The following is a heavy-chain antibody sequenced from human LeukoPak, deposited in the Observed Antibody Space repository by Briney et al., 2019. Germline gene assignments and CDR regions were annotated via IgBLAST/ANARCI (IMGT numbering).Heavy chain of an antibody. CDR3: ARVRHYGSGTNGDYFDY. V-gene: IGHV4-38-2*02. J-gene: IGHJ4*02. D-gene: IGHD3-10*01. Sequence: SETLSLTCTVSGYSISSGYYWGWIRQPPGKGLEWIGSIYHSGSTYYNPSLKSRVTISVDTSKNQFSLKLSSVTAADTAVYYCARVRHYGSGTNGDYFDYWGQGTLVTVSS. CDR2: IYHSGST. CDR1: GYSISSGYY.